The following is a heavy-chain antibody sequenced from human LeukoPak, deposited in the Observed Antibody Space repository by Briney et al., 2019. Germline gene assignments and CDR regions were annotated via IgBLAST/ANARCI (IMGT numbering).Heavy chain of an antibody. CDR2: ISDSGGST. J-gene: IGHJ4*02. CDR3: AKQRGQWLVIDY. Sequence: PGGSLTLTCAASGFTFSSYAMSWVRQAPGKGLEWVSAISDSGGSTYYADSVKGRVTNSRDNSKNTLYLQMNSLRAEDTAVYYCAKQRGQWLVIDYWGQGTLVTVSS. CDR1: GFTFSSYA. V-gene: IGHV3-23*01. D-gene: IGHD6-19*01.